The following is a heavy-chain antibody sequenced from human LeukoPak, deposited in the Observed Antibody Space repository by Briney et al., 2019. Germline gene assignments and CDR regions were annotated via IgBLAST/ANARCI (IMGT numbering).Heavy chain of an antibody. J-gene: IGHJ4*02. D-gene: IGHD3-9*01. Sequence: ASVKVSCKASGYTFSSYGISWVRQAPGQGLEWMGWISAYNGNTNYAPKLQGRLTMTTDTSTSTAFLELRSLKSDDTALYYCAKDFDYVVDYWGQGTLVTVSS. CDR3: AKDFDYVVDY. CDR2: ISAYNGNT. CDR1: GYTFSSYG. V-gene: IGHV1-18*01.